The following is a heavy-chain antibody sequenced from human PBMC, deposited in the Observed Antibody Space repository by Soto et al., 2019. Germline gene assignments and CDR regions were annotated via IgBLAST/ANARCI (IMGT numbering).Heavy chain of an antibody. D-gene: IGHD2-15*01. V-gene: IGHV1-3*04. CDR1: GYTFTNYP. Sequence: GASVKVSCKASGYTFTNYPMHWARQAPGQGLEYLGWISTGNGNTKCSQRFQGRVTITRDPSATTTYIELSSLRSEDTALYYCASGHCSGDCYSDYWGQGTLVTVSS. CDR2: ISTGNGNT. J-gene: IGHJ4*03. CDR3: ASGHCSGDCYSDY.